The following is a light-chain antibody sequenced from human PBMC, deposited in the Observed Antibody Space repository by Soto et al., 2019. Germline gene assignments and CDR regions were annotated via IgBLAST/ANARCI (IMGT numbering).Light chain of an antibody. V-gene: IGLV4-69*01. CDR3: QTWVTGMV. CDR1: SVYSSYA. CDR2: LNSDGSH. J-gene: IGLJ3*02. Sequence: QPVLTQSPSASASLGASVRLTCTLSSVYSSYAIAWHQQQPEKGPRYLMKLNSDGSHSKGDGIPDRFSGSSSGAERYPIISSLQSEDEADYYCQTWVTGMVFGGGTKLPVL.